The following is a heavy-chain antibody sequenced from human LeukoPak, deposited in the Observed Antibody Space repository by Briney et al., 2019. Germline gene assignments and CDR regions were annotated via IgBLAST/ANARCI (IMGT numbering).Heavy chain of an antibody. Sequence: PGGSLRLSCAVSGFTFSSYAMSWVRQAPGKGLEWVSAISGSGGSTYYADSVKGRFTISRDNSKNTLYLQMNSLRAEDTAVYYCANQGLSSTYGRNFDYWGQGTLVAVSS. CDR3: ANQGLSSTYGRNFDY. J-gene: IGHJ4*02. D-gene: IGHD3-10*02. CDR2: ISGSGGST. CDR1: GFTFSSYA. V-gene: IGHV3-23*01.